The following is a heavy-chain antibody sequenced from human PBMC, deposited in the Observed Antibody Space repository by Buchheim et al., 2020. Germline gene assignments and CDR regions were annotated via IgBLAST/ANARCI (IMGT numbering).Heavy chain of an antibody. CDR1: GGSICPYY. CDR2: LYYTGGTSGSS. CDR3: ARGDDNSGAGWFDP. D-gene: IGHD3-22*01. Sequence: QVQLQESGPGLVKPSETLSLSCTVSGGSICPYYWTWIRQPPGKGLEWIGYLYYTGGTSGSSYYNPSLKSRVTISIATSKNQFSPKRSCVTAADTAVYDCARGDDNSGAGWFDPWGQGTL. V-gene: IGHV4-59*01. J-gene: IGHJ5*02.